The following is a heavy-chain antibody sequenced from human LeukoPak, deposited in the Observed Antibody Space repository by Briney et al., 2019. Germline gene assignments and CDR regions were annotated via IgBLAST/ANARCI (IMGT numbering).Heavy chain of an antibody. V-gene: IGHV1-2*04. CDR3: ARGRRVVGASDYFDY. Sequence: ASVKVSCKASGYTFTGYYMHWVRQAPGQGLEWMGWINPNSGGTNYAQKFQGWVTMTRDTSISTAYMELSRLRSDDPAVYYCARGRRVVGASDYFDYWGQGTLVTVSS. D-gene: IGHD1-26*01. CDR2: INPNSGGT. J-gene: IGHJ4*02. CDR1: GYTFTGYY.